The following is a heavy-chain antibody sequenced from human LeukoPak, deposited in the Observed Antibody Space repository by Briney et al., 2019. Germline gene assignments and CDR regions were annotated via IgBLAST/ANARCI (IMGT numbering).Heavy chain of an antibody. V-gene: IGHV3-23*01. J-gene: IGHJ4*02. D-gene: IGHD3-22*01. CDR2: ITSSGDGT. CDR3: AKDRPNYYGSNGHYYRRDGDY. Sequence: QPGGSLRLSCAASGFTFSIYAMSWVRQAPGKGLHWVSSITSSGDGTYYADSVKGRFTISRDNSENMLYLQMNSLRVEDTAVYFCAKDRPNYYGSNGHYYRRDGDYWGQGTLVTVSS. CDR1: GFTFSIYA.